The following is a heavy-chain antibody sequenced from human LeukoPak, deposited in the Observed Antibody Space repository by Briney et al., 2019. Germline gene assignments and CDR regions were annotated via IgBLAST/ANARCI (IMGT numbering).Heavy chain of an antibody. CDR2: MNPNSGNT. CDR3: ARVTEPYGSPIDY. CDR1: GYTFTSYD. V-gene: IGHV1-8*01. J-gene: IGHJ4*02. Sequence: AASVTVSCTASGYTFTSYDINWVRQAHGQGLEWMGWMNPNSGNTGYAQKFQGRVTMTRNTSISTAYMELSSLRSEDTAVYYCARVTEPYGSPIDYWGQGTLVTVSS. D-gene: IGHD3-10*01.